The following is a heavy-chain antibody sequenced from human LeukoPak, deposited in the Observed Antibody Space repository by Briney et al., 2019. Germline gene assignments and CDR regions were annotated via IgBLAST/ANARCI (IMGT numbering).Heavy chain of an antibody. V-gene: IGHV3-23*01. CDR1: GFTFSSYA. D-gene: IGHD1-1*01. CDR3: AKDRPHWNDLYYFDY. CDR2: ISGSGGST. Sequence: GGSLRLSCAASGFTFSSYAMSWVRQAPGKGLEWVSAISGSGGSTYYADSVRGRFTISRDNSKNTLYLQMNSLRAEDTAVYYCAKDRPHWNDLYYFDYWGQGTLVTVSS. J-gene: IGHJ4*02.